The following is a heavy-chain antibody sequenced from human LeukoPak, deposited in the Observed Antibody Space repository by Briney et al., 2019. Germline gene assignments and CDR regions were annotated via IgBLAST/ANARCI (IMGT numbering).Heavy chain of an antibody. J-gene: IGHJ4*02. CDR2: IHYDGSNK. Sequence: GGSLRLSCAASGFTFSNYAMSWVPQAPGKGLEWVAFIHYDGSNKYYANSVKGRFTISRDNSKNTLYLHMNSLRAEDTAVYYCAEDPIRGVRPYYFISWGQGTPGTVSS. V-gene: IGHV3-30*02. D-gene: IGHD3-10*01. CDR3: AEDPIRGVRPYYFIS. CDR1: GFTFSNYA.